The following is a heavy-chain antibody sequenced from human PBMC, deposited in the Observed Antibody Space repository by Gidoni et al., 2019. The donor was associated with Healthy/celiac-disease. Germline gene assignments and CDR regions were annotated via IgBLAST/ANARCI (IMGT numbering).Heavy chain of an antibody. J-gene: IGHJ3*02. Sequence: EVQLVETGGGLIQPGGSLRLSCAASGFTVSSNYMSWVRQAPGKGLEWVSVIYSGGSTYYADSVKGRFTISRDNSKNTLYLQMNSLRAEDTAVYYCASGPKAGTDYYDSSGYYPDAFDIWGQGTMVTVSS. D-gene: IGHD3-22*01. CDR3: ASGPKAGTDYYDSSGYYPDAFDI. CDR2: IYSGGST. CDR1: GFTVSSNY. V-gene: IGHV3-53*02.